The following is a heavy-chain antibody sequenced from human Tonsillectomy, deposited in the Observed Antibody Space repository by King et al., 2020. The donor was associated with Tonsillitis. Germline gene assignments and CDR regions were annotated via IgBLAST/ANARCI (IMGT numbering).Heavy chain of an antibody. Sequence: VQLVESGAEVKKPGASVKVSCKASGYTFTGYYMHWVRQAPGQGLEWMGWINPNSGGTNYAQKFQGRVTMTRDTSISTAYMGLGRLGSDDTAVYYCAGPSIVVVPAAIGAYYYGMDVWGQGTTVTVSS. D-gene: IGHD2-2*01. J-gene: IGHJ6*02. CDR3: AGPSIVVVPAAIGAYYYGMDV. V-gene: IGHV1-2*02. CDR2: INPNSGGT. CDR1: GYTFTGYY.